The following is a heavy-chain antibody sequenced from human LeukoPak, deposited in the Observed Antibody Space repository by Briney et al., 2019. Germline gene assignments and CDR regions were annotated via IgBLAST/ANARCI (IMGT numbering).Heavy chain of an antibody. V-gene: IGHV4-38-2*02. CDR3: ARDCGSSYFDY. Sequence: SETLSLTCTVSGYSISSGYYWGWIRQPPRKGLEWIGSIYHSGSTYYNPSLKSRVTISVDTSKNQFSLKLSSVTAADTVVYYCARDCGSSYFDYWGQGTLVTVSS. CDR2: IYHSGST. D-gene: IGHD6-6*01. J-gene: IGHJ4*02. CDR1: GYSISSGYY.